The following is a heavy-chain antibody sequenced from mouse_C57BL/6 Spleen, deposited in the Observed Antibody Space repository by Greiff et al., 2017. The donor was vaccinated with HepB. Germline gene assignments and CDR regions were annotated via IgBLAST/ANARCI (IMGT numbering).Heavy chain of an antibody. CDR2: IYPGSGST. V-gene: IGHV1-55*01. CDR1: GYTFTSYW. D-gene: IGHD2-4*01. J-gene: IGHJ3*01. Sequence: QVQLQQPGAELVMPGASVKLSCKASGYTFTSYWMHWVKQRPGQGLEWIGDIYPGSGSTNYNEKFKSKATLTVDTSSSTAYMQLSSLTSEDSAVYYCARGEYDSWFAYWGQGTLVTVSA. CDR3: ARGEYDSWFAY.